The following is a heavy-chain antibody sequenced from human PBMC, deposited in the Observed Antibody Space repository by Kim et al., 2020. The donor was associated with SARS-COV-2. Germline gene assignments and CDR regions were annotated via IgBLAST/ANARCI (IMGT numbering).Heavy chain of an antibody. V-gene: IGHV3-74*01. CDR2: ISSDGSVT. CDR1: GFTFSGHW. Sequence: GGSLRLSCAASGFTFSGHWMHWVRQAPGKGLVWVSVISSDGSVTNYAASVKGRFTISRDNGKNNMYLQLNSLIAEDTAVYYCTRGQYHSMDVWGQGTMVT. J-gene: IGHJ6*02. CDR3: TRGQYHSMDV.